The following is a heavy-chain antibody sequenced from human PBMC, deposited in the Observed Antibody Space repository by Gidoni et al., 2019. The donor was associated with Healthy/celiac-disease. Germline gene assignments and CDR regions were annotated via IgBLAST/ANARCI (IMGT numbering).Heavy chain of an antibody. V-gene: IGHV3-21*01. CDR2: ISSSSSYI. CDR3: AREGYAVGAVDWYFDL. J-gene: IGHJ2*01. Sequence: EVQLVESGGGLVKPGGSLRLSCAASGFTFSSYSMNWVRQAPGKGLEWVSSISSSSSYIYYADSVKGRFTISRDNAKNSLYLQMNSLRAEDTAVYYCAREGYAVGAVDWYFDLWGRGTLVTVSS. CDR1: GFTFSSYS. D-gene: IGHD1-26*01.